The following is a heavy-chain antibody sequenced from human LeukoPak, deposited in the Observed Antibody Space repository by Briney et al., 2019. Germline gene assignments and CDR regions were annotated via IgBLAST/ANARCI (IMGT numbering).Heavy chain of an antibody. CDR2: INPSGGST. J-gene: IGHJ4*02. CDR3: ARWNSGSYFDTNYFHN. Sequence: GASVKVSYNASGYTFTSYYMLWVRQAPGQGLEWMGIINPSGGSTSYAQKFQGRVTMTRDTSTSTVYMELSSLRSEDTAVYYCARWNSGSYFDTNYFHNWGQGTLVTVSS. D-gene: IGHD1-26*01. V-gene: IGHV1-46*01. CDR1: GYTFTSYY.